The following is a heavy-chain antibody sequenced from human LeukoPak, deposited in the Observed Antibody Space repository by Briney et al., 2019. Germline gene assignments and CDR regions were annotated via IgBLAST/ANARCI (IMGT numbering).Heavy chain of an antibody. V-gene: IGHV1-2*06. Sequence: ASVKVSCKASGYTFTGYYMQWVRQAPGQGLEWMGRINPNSGGTNYAQKFQGRVTMTRDTSISTAYMELSRLRSDDTAVYYCARGGWDWGPCYFDYWGQGTLVTVSS. D-gene: IGHD7-27*01. CDR2: INPNSGGT. J-gene: IGHJ4*02. CDR3: ARGGWDWGPCYFDY. CDR1: GYTFTGYY.